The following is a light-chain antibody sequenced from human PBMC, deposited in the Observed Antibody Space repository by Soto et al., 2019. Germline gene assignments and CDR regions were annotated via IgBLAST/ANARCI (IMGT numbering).Light chain of an antibody. CDR3: CSYGRSVV. Sequence: QSALTQPASVSGSPGQSITISCTGISNDVGTYNLVSWYQHHPGKAPKLIIYEASKRPSGVPNRFSGSKSGNTASLTISGLHAEDEADYYCCSYGRSVVFGGGTKLPVL. J-gene: IGLJ2*01. CDR1: SNDVGTYNL. CDR2: EAS. V-gene: IGLV2-23*01.